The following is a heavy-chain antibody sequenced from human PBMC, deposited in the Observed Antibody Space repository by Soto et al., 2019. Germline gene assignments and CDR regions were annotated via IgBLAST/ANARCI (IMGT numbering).Heavy chain of an antibody. Sequence: SVKVSCKASGGTFSSYTISWVRQAPGQGLEWMGRIIPILGMTNYAQKFQGRVTITADESTSTAYMELSSLRSEDTAVYYCARTQCSSTRCYVGSWDYWGQGTLVTVSS. V-gene: IGHV1-69*02. CDR2: IIPILGMT. CDR1: GGTFSSYT. CDR3: ARTQCSSTRCYVGSWDY. J-gene: IGHJ4*02. D-gene: IGHD2-2*01.